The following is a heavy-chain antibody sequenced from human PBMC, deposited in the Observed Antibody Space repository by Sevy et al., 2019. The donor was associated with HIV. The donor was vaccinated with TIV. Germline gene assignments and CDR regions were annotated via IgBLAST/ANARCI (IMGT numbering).Heavy chain of an antibody. CDR1: GFTLGDYA. J-gene: IGHJ4*02. CDR2: MRSKPFAGTT. V-gene: IGHV3-49*04. Sequence: GGSLRLSCTTSGFTLGDYAMNWVRQAPGKGLEWVGFMRSKPFAGTTEYAASVKGRFTISTDDSEASAHLQMNSLRTEDTDVYYCIRGRLVSYTDMVPDYWGQGTLVTVSS. CDR3: IRGRLVSYTDMVPDY. D-gene: IGHD5-18*01.